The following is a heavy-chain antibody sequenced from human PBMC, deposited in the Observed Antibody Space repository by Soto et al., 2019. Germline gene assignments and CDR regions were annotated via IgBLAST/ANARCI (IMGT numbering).Heavy chain of an antibody. D-gene: IGHD3-9*01. Sequence: SETLSLTCTVSGGSMSSSSYYWGWIRQPPGKGLEWIANMYFSGFYSGSTSYNPSLKSRVTISVDTSKNQFSLQVSSVTAADTAVYYCARGFDILTFGFCLDNWGQGTLVTVSS. CDR3: ARGFDILTFGFCLDN. CDR2: MYFSGFYSGST. J-gene: IGHJ4*02. CDR1: GGSMSSSSYY. V-gene: IGHV4-39*01.